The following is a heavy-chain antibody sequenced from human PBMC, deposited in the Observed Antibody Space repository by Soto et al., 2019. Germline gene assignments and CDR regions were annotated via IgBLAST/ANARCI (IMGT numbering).Heavy chain of an antibody. J-gene: IGHJ5*02. CDR2: ISHDGRHE. CDR1: GLSIYTSA. CDR3: ARNTDHRLVRGWLDP. V-gene: IGHV3-30*04. Sequence: PGGSLRLSCAASGLSIYTSAMHWVRQAPGKGLEWVAMISHDGRHEYYGDSVKGRFSVSRDNSQNILHLQMNSLRIEDTAVYFCARNTDHRLVRGWLDPWGQGTLVTVSS. D-gene: IGHD3-10*01.